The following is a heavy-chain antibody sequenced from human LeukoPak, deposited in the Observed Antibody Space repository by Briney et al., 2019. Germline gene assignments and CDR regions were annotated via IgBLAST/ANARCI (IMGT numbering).Heavy chain of an antibody. CDR3: ARIRGDAFDI. CDR1: GYSISSGYY. Sequence: SETLSLTCTVSGYSISSGYYWGWIRQPPGKGLEWIGSIYHSGSTYYNPSLKSRVTISVDTSKNQFSLKLSSVTAAETAVYYCARIRGDAFDIWGQGTMVTVSS. CDR2: IYHSGST. V-gene: IGHV4-38-2*02. J-gene: IGHJ3*02.